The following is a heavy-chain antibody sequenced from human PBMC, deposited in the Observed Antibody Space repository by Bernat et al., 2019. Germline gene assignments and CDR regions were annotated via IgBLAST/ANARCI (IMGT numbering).Heavy chain of an antibody. V-gene: IGHV3-21*01. CDR1: GFTFRSYS. D-gene: IGHD4-17*01. J-gene: IGHJ4*02. CDR2: ISSSSSYI. CDR3: ATSAPTEFDY. Sequence: EVQLVESGGGLVKPGGSLRLSCAASGFTFRSYSMNWVRQAPGKGLEWVSSISSSSSYIYYADSVKGRFTISRDNAKNSLYLQMNSLRAEDTAVYYCATSAPTEFDYWGQGTLVTVSS.